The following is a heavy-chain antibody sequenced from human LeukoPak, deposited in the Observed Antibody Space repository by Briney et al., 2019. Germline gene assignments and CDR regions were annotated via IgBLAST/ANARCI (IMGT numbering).Heavy chain of an antibody. CDR1: GFTFSSYT. Sequence: GGSLRLSCVGSGFTFSSYTMNWVRRAPGKGLEWISYIDISGDSVYYADSVKGRFTIFRDNAKNSLYLHMNSLRVEDTALYYCARGPPLFDPWGQGTLVTVSS. V-gene: IGHV3-48*01. CDR3: ARGPPLFDP. J-gene: IGHJ5*02. CDR2: IDISGDSV.